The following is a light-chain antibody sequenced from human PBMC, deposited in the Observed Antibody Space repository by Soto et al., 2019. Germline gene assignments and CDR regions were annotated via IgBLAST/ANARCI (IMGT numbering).Light chain of an antibody. CDR3: QAWDSGIVV. CDR2: QDT. CDR1: NLGDKF. J-gene: IGLJ3*02. Sequence: ELTQPPSVTVSPGQTASITCSGDNLGDKFVCWYQQRPGQSPVLVIYQDTKRPSGIPERFSGSNSGNTATLTISGTQAMDEADYSCQAWDSGIVVFGGGTKVTVL. V-gene: IGLV3-1*01.